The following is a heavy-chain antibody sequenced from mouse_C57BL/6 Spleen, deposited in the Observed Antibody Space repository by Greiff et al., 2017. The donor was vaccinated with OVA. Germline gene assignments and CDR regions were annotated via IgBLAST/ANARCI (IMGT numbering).Heavy chain of an antibody. Sequence: VKLQQPGTELVKPGASVKLSCKASGYTFTSYWMHWVKQRPGQGLEWIGNINPSNGGTNYNEKFKSKATLTVDKSSSTAYMQLSSLTSEDSAVYYCARGGLYGRVFDYWGQGTTLTVSS. J-gene: IGHJ2*01. V-gene: IGHV1-53*01. CDR3: ARGGLYGRVFDY. D-gene: IGHD1-1*01. CDR1: GYTFTSYW. CDR2: INPSNGGT.